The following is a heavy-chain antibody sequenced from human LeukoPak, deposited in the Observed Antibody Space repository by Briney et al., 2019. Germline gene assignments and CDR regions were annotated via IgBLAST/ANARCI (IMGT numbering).Heavy chain of an antibody. D-gene: IGHD2-2*01. Sequence: GGSLRLSCAASGFTFSTFAMTWVRQTPGRGLEWVSGISGSGDGTYYADSVKGRFTISRDNSKNTLYLQINSLRAEDTAVYYCAKRYSSSSWTAAFDSWGQGTLVTVSS. CDR2: ISGSGDGT. V-gene: IGHV3-23*01. J-gene: IGHJ4*02. CDR3: AKRYSSSSWTAAFDS. CDR1: GFTFSTFA.